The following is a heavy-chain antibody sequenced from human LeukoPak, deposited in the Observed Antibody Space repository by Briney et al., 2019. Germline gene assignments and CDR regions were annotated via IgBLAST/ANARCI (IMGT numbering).Heavy chain of an antibody. Sequence: ASVKVSGKASGYTFTGYYMHWVRQAPGQGLEWMGWINPNSGGTNYLQKLQGRVTMTTDTSTTTAYMELRSLRSDDTAVYYCARVGINYDFDYWGQGTLVTVSS. V-gene: IGHV1-2*02. CDR2: INPNSGGT. CDR1: GYTFTGYY. D-gene: IGHD4-11*01. CDR3: ARVGINYDFDY. J-gene: IGHJ4*02.